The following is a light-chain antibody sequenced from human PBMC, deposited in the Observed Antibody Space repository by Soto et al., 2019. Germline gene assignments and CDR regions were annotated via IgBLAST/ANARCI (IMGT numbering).Light chain of an antibody. CDR1: SSNIGSNS. CDR3: AAWDDSLNAWV. Sequence: QAVVTQPPSASGTPGQRVTISCSGSSSNIGSNSVNWYQQLPGTAPKLLIYSNNRRPSGVPDRFSGSKSGTSASLAISGLQSEDEADYYCAAWDDSLNAWVFGGGTKLTVL. V-gene: IGLV1-44*01. J-gene: IGLJ3*02. CDR2: SNN.